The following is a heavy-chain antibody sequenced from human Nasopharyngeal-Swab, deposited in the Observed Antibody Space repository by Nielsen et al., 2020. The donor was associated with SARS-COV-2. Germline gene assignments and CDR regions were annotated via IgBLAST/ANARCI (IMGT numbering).Heavy chain of an antibody. D-gene: IGHD1-26*01. CDR1: GFTFTSYG. Sequence: ASVKASCRASGFTFTSYGISWVRQPPGQGLEWMGWISAYNGNTNYAQTLQGRVTMTTDTSTSTAYMELRSLRSDDTAVYYCARDAPVGATAYWGQGTLVTVSS. CDR2: ISAYNGNT. V-gene: IGHV1-18*01. J-gene: IGHJ4*02. CDR3: ARDAPVGATAY.